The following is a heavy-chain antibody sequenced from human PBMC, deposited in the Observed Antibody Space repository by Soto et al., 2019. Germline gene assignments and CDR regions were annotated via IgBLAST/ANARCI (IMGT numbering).Heavy chain of an antibody. Sequence: PGGSLRLSCAASGFTFSSYAMSWVRQAPGKGLEWVSAISGSGGSTYYADSVKGRFTISRDNSKSTLDLQMNSLRAEDTAVYYCAKEQGDYDGFDYWGQGTLVTVSS. CDR2: ISGSGGST. J-gene: IGHJ4*02. CDR3: AKEQGDYDGFDY. CDR1: GFTFSSYA. V-gene: IGHV3-23*01. D-gene: IGHD4-17*01.